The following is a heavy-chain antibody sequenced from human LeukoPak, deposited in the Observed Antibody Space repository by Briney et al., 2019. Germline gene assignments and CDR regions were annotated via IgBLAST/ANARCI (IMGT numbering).Heavy chain of an antibody. Sequence: GGSLRLSCAASGFTLSSYRMHWARQAPGRGLEWVSSITAGSNYINYADSVKGRFTISRDNAKNSMYLQLNSLRAEDTPLYYCSRDGYSPPYSYYIDGWGKGTTVSVSS. CDR2: ITAGSNYI. J-gene: IGHJ6*03. V-gene: IGHV3-21*01. CDR1: GFTLSSYR. D-gene: IGHD5-24*01. CDR3: SRDGYSPPYSYYIDG.